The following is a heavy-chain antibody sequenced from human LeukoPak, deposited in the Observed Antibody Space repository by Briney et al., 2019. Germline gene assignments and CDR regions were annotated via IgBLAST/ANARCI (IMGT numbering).Heavy chain of an antibody. CDR1: GYTFTGYY. CDR3: ARIDILTGYPLLSFDYGMDV. Sequence: ASVKVSCKASGYTFTGYYMHWVRQAPGQGLEWMGWINPNSGGTNYAQKFQGRVTMTRDTSISTAYMELSRLRSDDTAVYYCARIDILTGYPLLSFDYGMDVWGQGTTVTVS. J-gene: IGHJ6*02. D-gene: IGHD3-9*01. CDR2: INPNSGGT. V-gene: IGHV1-2*02.